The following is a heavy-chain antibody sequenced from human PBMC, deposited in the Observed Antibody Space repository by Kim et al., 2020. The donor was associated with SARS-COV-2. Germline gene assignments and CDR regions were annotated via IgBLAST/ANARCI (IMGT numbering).Heavy chain of an antibody. D-gene: IGHD6-13*01. V-gene: IGHV3-30*04. J-gene: IGHJ6*02. CDR2: ISYDGSNK. Sequence: GGSLRLSCAASGFTFSSYAMHWVRQAPGKGLEWVAVISYDGSNKYYADSVKGRFTISRDNSKNTLYLQMNSLRAEDTAVFYCARLQAEDYGMDGWGQGTTVTVSS. CDR1: GFTFSSYA. CDR3: ARLQAEDYGMDG.